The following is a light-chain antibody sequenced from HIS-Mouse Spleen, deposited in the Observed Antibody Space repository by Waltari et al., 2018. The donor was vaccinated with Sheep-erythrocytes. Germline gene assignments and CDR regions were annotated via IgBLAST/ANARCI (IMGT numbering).Light chain of an antibody. Sequence: SYELTQPPSVSVSPGQTASIPCSGDKSGEKYACWYQQKPGQSPVLVIYQDSKRPSGIPERFSGSNSGNTATLTISGTQAMDEADYYCQAWDSSTAVFGGGTKLTVL. V-gene: IGLV3-1*01. CDR3: QAWDSSTAV. CDR1: KSGEKY. J-gene: IGLJ2*01. CDR2: QDS.